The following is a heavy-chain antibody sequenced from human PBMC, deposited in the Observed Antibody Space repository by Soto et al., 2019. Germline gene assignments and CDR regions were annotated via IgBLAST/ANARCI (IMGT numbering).Heavy chain of an antibody. Sequence: GGSLRLSCAASGFTFSSYAMHWVRQAPGKGLEWVAVISYDGSNKYYADSVKGRFTISRDNSKNTLYLQMNSLRAEDTAVYYCARDQRYYDSSGYLDWGQGTLVTVSS. CDR2: ISYDGSNK. J-gene: IGHJ4*02. V-gene: IGHV3-30-3*01. D-gene: IGHD3-22*01. CDR3: ARDQRYYDSSGYLD. CDR1: GFTFSSYA.